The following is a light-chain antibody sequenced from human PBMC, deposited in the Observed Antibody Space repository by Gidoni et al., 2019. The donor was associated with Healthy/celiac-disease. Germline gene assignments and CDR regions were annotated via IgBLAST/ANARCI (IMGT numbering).Light chain of an antibody. J-gene: IGKJ1*01. CDR3: QQYNSYPWT. V-gene: IGKV1-5*03. CDR2: KAS. CDR1: QSISSW. Sequence: DIQTTQSPSTLSASVGDRVTITCRASQSISSWLAWYQQKPGKAPKLLIYKASSLASGVPSRFSGSGSGTDFTLTISLLQPDDFATYYCQQYNSYPWTFGQGTKVEIK.